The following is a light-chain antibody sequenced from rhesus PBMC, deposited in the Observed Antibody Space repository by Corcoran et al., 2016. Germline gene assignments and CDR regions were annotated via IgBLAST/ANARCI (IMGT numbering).Light chain of an antibody. Sequence: SYDLTQPPSVSVSPGQTARITCGGDNIGSNSVHWYQQKPPQAPVLVIYYGYERPSGIPVRFSGSKSGRTATLTISGVEAGDEADDFCQVWYTSSEHYIFGAGTRLTVL. J-gene: IGLJ1*01. V-gene: IGLV3-44*01. CDR1: NIGSNS. CDR3: QVWYTSSEHYI. CDR2: YGY.